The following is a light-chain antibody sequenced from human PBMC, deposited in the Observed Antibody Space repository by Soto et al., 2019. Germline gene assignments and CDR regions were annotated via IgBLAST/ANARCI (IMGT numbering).Light chain of an antibody. CDR2: TTS. CDR1: QTVGSN. Sequence: EIVMTQSPATLSVSPGERITISCRASQTVGSNLAWYQQKPGQAPRLLIYTTSSRATGVPAKCSGSGSGTEFTLTIDSLPSEDFVFYYWQQYNSWPRTFGPGTRVEIK. J-gene: IGKJ1*01. CDR3: QQYNSWPRT. V-gene: IGKV3-15*01.